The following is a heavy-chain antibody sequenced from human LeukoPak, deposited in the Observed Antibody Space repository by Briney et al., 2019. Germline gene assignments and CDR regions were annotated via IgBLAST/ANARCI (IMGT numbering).Heavy chain of an antibody. J-gene: IGHJ4*02. CDR1: GYTFTSHG. CDR2: ISAYNGNT. D-gene: IGHD3-9*01. CDR3: ARDRRYFDWLSNSYFDY. Sequence: ASVKVSCKASGYTFTSHGISWVRQAPGQGLEWMGWISAYNGNTNYAQKLQGRVTMTTDTSTSTAYMELRSLRSDDTAVYYCARDRRYFDWLSNSYFDYWGQGTLVTVSS. V-gene: IGHV1-18*01.